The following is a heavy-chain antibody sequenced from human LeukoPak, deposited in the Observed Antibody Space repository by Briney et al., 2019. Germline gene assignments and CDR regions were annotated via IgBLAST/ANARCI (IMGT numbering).Heavy chain of an antibody. J-gene: IGHJ4*02. V-gene: IGHV3-30*03. CDR3: ARTHYFDY. Sequence: GGSLRFSCAASGFTFSSYGMHWVRQAPGKGLEWVAVISYDGSNKYYADSVKGRFTISRDNAKNSLYLQMNSLRAEDTAVYYCARTHYFDYWGQGTLVTVSS. CDR2: ISYDGSNK. CDR1: GFTFSSYG.